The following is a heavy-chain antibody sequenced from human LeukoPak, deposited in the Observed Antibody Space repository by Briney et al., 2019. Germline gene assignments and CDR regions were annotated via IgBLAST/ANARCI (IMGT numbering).Heavy chain of an antibody. CDR1: GFTFSGYG. CDR2: ISYDGSNK. J-gene: IGHJ6*02. V-gene: IGHV3-30*18. CDR3: AKVSQWLSVYYGMDV. Sequence: GGSLRLSCAASGFTFSGYGMHWVRQAPGKGLEWVAVISYDGSNKYYADSVKGRFTTSRDNSKNTLYLQMNSLRAEDTAVYYCAKVSQWLSVYYGMDVWGQGTTVTVSS. D-gene: IGHD5-12*01.